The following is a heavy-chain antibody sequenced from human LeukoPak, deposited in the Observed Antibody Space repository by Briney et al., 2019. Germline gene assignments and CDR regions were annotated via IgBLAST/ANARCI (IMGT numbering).Heavy chain of an antibody. Sequence: GGSLRLSCAASGFTFDDYGMSWVRQAPGKGLEWVSGINWNGGSTGYADSVKGRFTISRDNAKNTLYLQMNNLRAEDTAIYYCATDSYVSGSYYRLFYWGQGTLVTVSS. J-gene: IGHJ4*02. CDR3: ATDSYVSGSYYRLFY. CDR2: INWNGGST. D-gene: IGHD3-10*01. CDR1: GFTFDDYG. V-gene: IGHV3-20*04.